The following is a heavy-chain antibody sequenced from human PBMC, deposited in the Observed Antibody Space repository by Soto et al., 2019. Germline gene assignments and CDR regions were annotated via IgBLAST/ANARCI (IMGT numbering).Heavy chain of an antibody. CDR1: GGSISSGGYY. CDR3: ARDSYDFWSGYYSPLYYYYGMDV. V-gene: IGHV4-31*03. J-gene: IGHJ6*02. Sequence: LSETLSLTCTASGGSISSGGYYWSWIRQHPGKGLEWIGYIYYSGSTYYNPSLKSRVTISVDTSKNQFSLKLSSVTAADTAVYYCARDSYDFWSGYYSPLYYYYGMDVWGQGTTVTVSS. D-gene: IGHD3-3*01. CDR2: IYYSGST.